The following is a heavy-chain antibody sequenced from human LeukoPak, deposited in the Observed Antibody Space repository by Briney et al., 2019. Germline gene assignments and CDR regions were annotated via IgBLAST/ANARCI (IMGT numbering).Heavy chain of an antibody. Sequence: GASVKVSCKASGYTFTSYDINWVRQATGQGLEWMGWMNPNSGNTGYAQKFQGRVTITRNTSISTAYMELSSLRSEDTAVYYCARGFNQYYYYYHYMDVWGKGTTVTVSS. J-gene: IGHJ6*03. V-gene: IGHV1-8*03. D-gene: IGHD1-14*01. CDR1: GYTFTSYD. CDR3: ARGFNQYYYYYHYMDV. CDR2: MNPNSGNT.